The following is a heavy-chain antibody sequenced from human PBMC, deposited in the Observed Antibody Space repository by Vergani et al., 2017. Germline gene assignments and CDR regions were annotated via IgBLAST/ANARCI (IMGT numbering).Heavy chain of an antibody. J-gene: IGHJ6*02. Sequence: QVQLVESGGGVVQPGRSLRLSCAASGFTFSSYGMHWVRQAPGKGLEWVAVIWYDGSNKYYADSVKGRFTISSDNSKNTLYLQMNSLRAEDTAVYYCARVAMMGYGMDVWGQGTTVTVSS. CDR3: ARVAMMGYGMDV. CDR2: IWYDGSNK. CDR1: GFTFSSYG. V-gene: IGHV3-33*01. D-gene: IGHD2-2*01.